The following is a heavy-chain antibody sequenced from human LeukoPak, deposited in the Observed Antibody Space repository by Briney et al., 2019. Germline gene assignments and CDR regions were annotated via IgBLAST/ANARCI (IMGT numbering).Heavy chain of an antibody. CDR3: AREAYYYDSSGYYDPWVSHFDY. CDR2: FDPEDGET. V-gene: IGHV1-24*01. Sequence: ASVKVSCKVSGYTLTELSMHWVRQAPGKGLEWMGGFDPEDGETIYAQKFQGRVTMTEDTSTDTAYMALSSLRSEDTAVYYCAREAYYYDSSGYYDPWVSHFDYWGQGTLVTVSS. J-gene: IGHJ4*02. CDR1: GYTLTELS. D-gene: IGHD3-22*01.